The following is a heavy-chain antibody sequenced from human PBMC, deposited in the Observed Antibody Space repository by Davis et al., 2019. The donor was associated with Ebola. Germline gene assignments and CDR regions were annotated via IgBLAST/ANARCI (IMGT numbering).Heavy chain of an antibody. D-gene: IGHD3-16*01. CDR2: ISSSSSYI. J-gene: IGHJ4*02. CDR3: ARVDYIWGSLNDY. V-gene: IGHV3-21*04. CDR1: GFTFSSYS. Sequence: GESLKISCAASGFTFSSYSMNWVRQAPGKGLEWVSSISSSSSYIYYADSVKGRFTISRDNAKNSLYLQMNSLRAEDTAVYYCARVDYIWGSLNDYWGQGTLVTVSS.